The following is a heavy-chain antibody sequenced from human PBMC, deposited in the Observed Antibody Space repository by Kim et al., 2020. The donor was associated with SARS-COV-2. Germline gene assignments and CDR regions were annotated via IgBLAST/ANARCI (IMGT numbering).Heavy chain of an antibody. CDR1: GYTFTSYA. CDR2: INAGNGNT. J-gene: IGHJ4*02. V-gene: IGHV1-3*01. CDR3: ARGNLFYDILTGYYPGPYYFDY. Sequence: ASVKVSCKASGYTFTSYAMHWVRQAPGQRLEWMGWINAGNGNTKYSQKFQGRVTITRDTSASTAYMELSSLRSEDTAVYYCARGNLFYDILTGYYPGPYYFDYWGQGTLVTVSS. D-gene: IGHD3-9*01.